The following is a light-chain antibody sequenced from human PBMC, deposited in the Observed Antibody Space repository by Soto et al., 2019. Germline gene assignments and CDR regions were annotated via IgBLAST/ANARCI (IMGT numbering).Light chain of an antibody. Sequence: DIVMTQSPDSLAVSLGERVTINCKSSQSVLYSANNKNFLAWYQQKPGQPPKLLIYWASTRESGVPVRFSGSGSGTDFTLTIGSLQAEDVAVYYCQQYYSPPLTFGGGTKVEIK. CDR3: QQYYSPPLT. CDR2: WAS. V-gene: IGKV4-1*01. J-gene: IGKJ4*01. CDR1: QSVLYSANNKNF.